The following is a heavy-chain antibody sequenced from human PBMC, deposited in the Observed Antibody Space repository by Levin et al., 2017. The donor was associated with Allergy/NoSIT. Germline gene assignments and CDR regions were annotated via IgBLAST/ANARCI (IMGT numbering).Heavy chain of an antibody. Sequence: GGSLRLSCKASGGTFSSYAISWVRQAPGQGLEWMGGIIPIFGTANYAQKFQGRVTITADESTSTAYMELSSLRSEDTAVYYCARGGDIVVVPAANPYYYYDGMDVWGQGTTVTVSS. CDR3: ARGGDIVVVPAANPYYYYDGMDV. CDR2: IIPIFGTA. V-gene: IGHV1-69*01. CDR1: GGTFSSYA. J-gene: IGHJ6*02. D-gene: IGHD2-2*01.